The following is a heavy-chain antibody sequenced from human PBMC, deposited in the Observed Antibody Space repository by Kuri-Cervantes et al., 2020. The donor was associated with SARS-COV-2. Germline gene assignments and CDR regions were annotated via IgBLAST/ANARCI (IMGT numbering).Heavy chain of an antibody. Sequence: GWSLRLSCAASGFTFDDYAMHWVRQAPGKGLEWVSGISWNSGSIGYADSVKGRFTISRDNAKNSLYLQMNSLRAEDMALYYCAREGELRAFDIWGQGTMVTVSS. V-gene: IGHV3-9*03. D-gene: IGHD1-26*01. CDR1: GFTFDDYA. J-gene: IGHJ3*02. CDR2: ISWNSGSI. CDR3: AREGELRAFDI.